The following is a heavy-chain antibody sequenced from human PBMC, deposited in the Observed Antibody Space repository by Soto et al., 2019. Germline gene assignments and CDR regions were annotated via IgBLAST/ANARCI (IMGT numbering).Heavy chain of an antibody. V-gene: IGHV3-48*03. Sequence: GGSLRLSCAASGFTFSSYEMNWVRQAPGKGLEWVSYISSSGSTIYYADSVKGRFTISRDNAKNSLYLQMNSLRAEDTAVYYCARLGYCSGGSCEYFQHWGQGTLVTVSS. D-gene: IGHD2-15*01. CDR3: ARLGYCSGGSCEYFQH. CDR1: GFTFSSYE. CDR2: ISSSGSTI. J-gene: IGHJ1*01.